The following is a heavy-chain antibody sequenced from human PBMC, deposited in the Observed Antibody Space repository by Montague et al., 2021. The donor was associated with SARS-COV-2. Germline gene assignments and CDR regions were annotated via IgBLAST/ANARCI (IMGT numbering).Heavy chain of an antibody. CDR3: ARDKAEYIVVVPAVPLAYGMDV. J-gene: IGHJ6*02. D-gene: IGHD2-2*01. Sequence: SETLSLTCTVSGGSISSSIYYWGWIRQPPGKGLEWIGSIYYSGRTYYNPSLKSRVTISVDTSKNQFSLKLSSVTAADTAVYYCARDKAEYIVVVPAVPLAYGMDVWGQGTTVTVSS. CDR1: GGSISSSIYY. CDR2: IYYSGRT. V-gene: IGHV4-39*07.